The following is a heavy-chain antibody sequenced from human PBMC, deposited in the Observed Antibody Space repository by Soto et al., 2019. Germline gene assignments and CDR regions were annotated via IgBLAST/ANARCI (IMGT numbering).Heavy chain of an antibody. Sequence: EVQLVESGGGLVQPGGSLRLSCAASGFTSSSYWIHWVRQAPGKGLVWVSRISNDGSSTNYADSVKGRFTISRDNAKNTEYLQMNSLRAEDTAVYYCARDTYYYDSSDHFSADAFNIWGKGTMVTVSS. CDR3: ARDTYYYDSSDHFSADAFNI. CDR2: ISNDGSST. CDR1: GFTSSSYW. J-gene: IGHJ3*02. D-gene: IGHD3-22*01. V-gene: IGHV3-74*01.